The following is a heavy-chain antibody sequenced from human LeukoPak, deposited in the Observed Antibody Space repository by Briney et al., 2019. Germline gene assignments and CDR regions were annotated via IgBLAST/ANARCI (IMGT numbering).Heavy chain of an antibody. J-gene: IGHJ3*02. CDR3: ARGGGYCSSTSCYTNDAFDI. D-gene: IGHD2-2*02. Sequence: ASVKVSCKASGYTFTGYYMHWVRQAPGQGLEWMGWINPNSGGTNYAQKFQGRVTMIRDTSISTAYMELSRLRSDDTAVYYCARGGGYCSSTSCYTNDAFDIWGQGTMVTVSS. CDR2: INPNSGGT. CDR1: GYTFTGYY. V-gene: IGHV1-2*02.